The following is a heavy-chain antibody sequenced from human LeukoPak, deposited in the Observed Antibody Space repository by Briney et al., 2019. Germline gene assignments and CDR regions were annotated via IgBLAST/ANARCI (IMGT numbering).Heavy chain of an antibody. CDR1: GSTLSTYA. D-gene: IGHD6-13*01. Sequence: GGSLRLSCAAPGSTLSTYAMTWVRQAPGKGLEWVPSISGSGGSTYYPDSVKGRFTISRDNSKNTLFLQMNSLRAEDTAVFYCAKGMVSSWRKYYYYMDVWGKGTTVTVSS. J-gene: IGHJ6*03. V-gene: IGHV3-23*01. CDR3: AKGMVSSWRKYYYYMDV. CDR2: ISGSGGST.